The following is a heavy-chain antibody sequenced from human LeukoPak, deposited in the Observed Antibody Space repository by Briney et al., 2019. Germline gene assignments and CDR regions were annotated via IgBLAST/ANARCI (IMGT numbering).Heavy chain of an antibody. D-gene: IGHD1-26*01. CDR2: IYYSGNT. J-gene: IGHJ4*02. Sequence: SETLSLTCTVSGGSISSYYWSWIRQPPGKGLEWIGYIYYSGNTNYNPSLKSRVTISVDTSKNQFSLKLSSVTAADTAVYYCARRRTSGKHQELHFGYWGQGTLVTVSS. CDR1: GGSISSYY. CDR3: ARRRTSGKHQELHFGY. V-gene: IGHV4-59*08.